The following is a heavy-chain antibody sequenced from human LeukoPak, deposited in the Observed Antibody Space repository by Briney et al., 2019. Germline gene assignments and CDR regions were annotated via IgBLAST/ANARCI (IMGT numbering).Heavy chain of an antibody. CDR2: ISGSGGST. Sequence: GGSLRLSCAASGFTFSSYGMSWVRQAPGKGLEWVSAISGSGGSTYYADSVKGRFTISRDNSKNTLYLQMNSLRAEDTAVYYCARYSGSYYEGGYHFDYWGQGTLVTVSS. CDR3: ARYSGSYYEGGYHFDY. CDR1: GFTFSSYG. V-gene: IGHV3-23*01. J-gene: IGHJ4*02. D-gene: IGHD1-26*01.